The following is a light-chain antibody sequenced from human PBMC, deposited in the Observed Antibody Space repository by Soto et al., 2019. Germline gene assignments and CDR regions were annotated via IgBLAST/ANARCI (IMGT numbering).Light chain of an antibody. CDR3: LSFDSSLSVV. CDR2: GNT. J-gene: IGLJ2*01. V-gene: IGLV1-40*01. Sequence: QSALTQPPSVSGAPGQRVTISCTGSSSNIGAGYDVHWYQQLPGRAPKLLIYGNTNRPSGVPDRFSGSKSGTSASLAITGLQAEDEADYYCLSFDSSLSVVFGGVTKLTVL. CDR1: SSNIGAGYD.